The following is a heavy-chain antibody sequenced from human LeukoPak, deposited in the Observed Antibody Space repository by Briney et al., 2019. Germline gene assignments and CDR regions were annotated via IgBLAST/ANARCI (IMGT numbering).Heavy chain of an antibody. CDR1: GYTFTAYY. J-gene: IGHJ4*02. V-gene: IGHV1-2*02. CDR2: INLNSGGT. D-gene: IGHD2-21*02. CDR3: ARVAGGDWYYVDF. Sequence: GASVKVSCKASGYTFTAYYMHWVRQAPGQGLEWMGWINLNSGGTNYAQKFQGRVTMTRDTSISAAYMELSRLGSDDTAVYYCARVAGGDWYYVDFWCQGTLVTVSS.